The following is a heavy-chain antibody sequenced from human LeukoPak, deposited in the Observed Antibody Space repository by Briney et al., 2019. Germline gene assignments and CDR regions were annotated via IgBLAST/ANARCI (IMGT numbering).Heavy chain of an antibody. CDR1: GYSISTGYF. D-gene: IGHD4-11*01. CDR2: VYHSGT. J-gene: IGHJ4*02. V-gene: IGHV4-38-2*02. CDR3: ARDDYSNYGHF. Sequence: PSETLSLTCAVSGYSISTGYFWAWIRQPPGKGLEWIASVYHSGTLYNPSLKSRVTISMDKSKNQFSLTLNSVTAADTAVYYCARDDYSNYGHFWGQGKLVTVSS.